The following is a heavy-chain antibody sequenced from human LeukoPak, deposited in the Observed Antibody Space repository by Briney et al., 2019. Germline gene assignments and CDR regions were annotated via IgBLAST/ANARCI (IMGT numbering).Heavy chain of an antibody. CDR1: GGSISSYY. Sequence: SETLSLTCTVSGGSISSYYWSWIRQPPGKGLEWIGYIYHSGSAYYNPSLKSRVTISVGTSKNHFSLKLSSVTAADTAVYYCARRGPGDYVEYYFDYWGQGTLVTVSS. CDR3: ARRGPGDYVEYYFDY. CDR2: IYHSGSA. J-gene: IGHJ4*02. V-gene: IGHV4-59*04. D-gene: IGHD4-17*01.